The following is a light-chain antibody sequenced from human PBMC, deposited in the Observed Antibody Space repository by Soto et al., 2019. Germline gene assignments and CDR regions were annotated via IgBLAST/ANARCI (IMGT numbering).Light chain of an antibody. CDR1: QSVSST. V-gene: IGKV3D-15*01. Sequence: EILMTQSPATLSVSPGERATFSWSSSQSVSSTLAWDQQKPGQAPRLLIYGASARATGIPARFSGSGSVTEFTLTIRSLQSEDFAVYYCQQYNNWPPINCGQGTRRENK. J-gene: IGKJ5*01. CDR3: QQYNNWPPIN. CDR2: GAS.